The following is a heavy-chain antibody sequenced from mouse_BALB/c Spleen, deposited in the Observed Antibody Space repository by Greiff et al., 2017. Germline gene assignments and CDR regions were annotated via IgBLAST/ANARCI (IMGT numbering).Heavy chain of an antibody. CDR3: TRSSYYGNYGFFDY. J-gene: IGHJ2*01. D-gene: IGHD2-10*01. CDR1: GYTFTSYW. V-gene: IGHV1-69*02. CDR2: IYPSDSYT. Sequence: VQLQQSGAELVRPGASVKLSCKASGYTFTSYWINWVKQRPGQGLEWIGNIYPSDSYTNYNQKFKDKATLTVDKSSSTAYMQLSSPTSEDSAVYYCTRSSYYGNYGFFDYWGQGTTLTVSS.